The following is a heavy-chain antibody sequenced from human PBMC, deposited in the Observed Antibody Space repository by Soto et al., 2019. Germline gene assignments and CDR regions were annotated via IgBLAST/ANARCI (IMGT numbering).Heavy chain of an antibody. Sequence: GESLKISCAASGFTFSNAWMSWVRQAPGKGLEWVGRIKSKTDGGTTDYAAPVKGRFTISRDDSKNTLYLQMNSLKTEDTAVYYCTTDTTMIVVVITTGPDDAFDIWGQGTMVTVSS. V-gene: IGHV3-15*01. CDR3: TTDTTMIVVVITTGPDDAFDI. J-gene: IGHJ3*02. CDR1: GFTFSNAW. CDR2: IKSKTDGGTT. D-gene: IGHD3-22*01.